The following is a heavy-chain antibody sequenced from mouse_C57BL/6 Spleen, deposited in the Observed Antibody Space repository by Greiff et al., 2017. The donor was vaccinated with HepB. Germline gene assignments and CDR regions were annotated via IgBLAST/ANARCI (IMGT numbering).Heavy chain of an antibody. D-gene: IGHD1-1*01. Sequence: QVQLQQPGAELVMPGASVKLSCKASGYTFTSYWMHWVKQRPGQGLEWIGEIDPSDSYTNYNQKFKGKSTLTVDKSSSTAYMQLSSLTSEDSAVYYCARSRLYYYGSSHRYFDVWGTGTTVTVSS. CDR3: ARSRLYYYGSSHRYFDV. V-gene: IGHV1-69*01. CDR1: GYTFTSYW. CDR2: IDPSDSYT. J-gene: IGHJ1*03.